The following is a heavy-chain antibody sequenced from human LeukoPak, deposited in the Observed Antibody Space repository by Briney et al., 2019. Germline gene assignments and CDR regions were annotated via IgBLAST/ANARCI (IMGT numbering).Heavy chain of an antibody. CDR3: ARRATVTRSPFDY. Sequence: SETLPLTCTVSGGSISSGDYYWSWIRQPPGKGLEWIGYIYYSGSTNYNPSLKSRVTISVDTSKNQFSLKLSSVTAADTAVYYCARRATVTRSPFDYWGQGTLVTVSS. CDR1: GGSISSGDYY. V-gene: IGHV4-61*08. CDR2: IYYSGST. D-gene: IGHD4-17*01. J-gene: IGHJ4*02.